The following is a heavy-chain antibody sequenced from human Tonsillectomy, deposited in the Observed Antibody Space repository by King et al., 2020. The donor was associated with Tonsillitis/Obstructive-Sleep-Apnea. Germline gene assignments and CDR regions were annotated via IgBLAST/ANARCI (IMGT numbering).Heavy chain of an antibody. D-gene: IGHD2-21*01. V-gene: IGHV3-33*01. CDR3: ARDLSYLSADFDP. CDR1: GFTFSSYG. Sequence: QVQLVESGGGVVQPGRSLRLSCAASGFTFSSYGMYWVRQAPGKGLEWVAVIWYDGSKKNYADSVKGRFTISSDDSKSTVYLQMNSLRAEDTAVYYCARDLSYLSADFDPWGQGTLVTVSS. J-gene: IGHJ5*02. CDR2: IWYDGSKK.